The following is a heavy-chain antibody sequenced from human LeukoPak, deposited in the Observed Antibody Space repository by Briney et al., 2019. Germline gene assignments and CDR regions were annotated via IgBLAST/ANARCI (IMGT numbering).Heavy chain of an antibody. CDR1: GFTFSSYE. D-gene: IGHD3-22*01. V-gene: IGHV3-15*01. CDR2: IKSKTDGGTT. Sequence: GGSLRLSCAASGFTFSSYEMNWVRQAPGKGLEWVGRIKSKTDGGTTDYAAPVKGRFTISRDDSKNTLYLQMNSLKTEDTAMYYCTTVIAYDSNGQGGQGTLVTVSS. J-gene: IGHJ4*02. CDR3: TTVIAYDSNGQ.